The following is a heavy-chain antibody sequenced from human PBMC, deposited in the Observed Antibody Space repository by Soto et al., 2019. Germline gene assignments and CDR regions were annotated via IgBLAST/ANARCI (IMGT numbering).Heavy chain of an antibody. J-gene: IGHJ2*01. CDR1: GYTFTAYY. D-gene: IGHD6-19*01. CDR2: INPNSGGT. V-gene: IGHV1-2*04. CDR3: ARPFGGRAVAGTTVYWNFDL. Sequence: QVQLVQSGAEVKEPGASLKVSCKPSGYTFTAYYIHWVRQAPGQGLEWMGWINPNSGGTSYAQKFQGWVTMTRDTSINTAYMELSRLRSDDTAIYYCARPFGGRAVAGTTVYWNFDLWGRGTLVTVSS.